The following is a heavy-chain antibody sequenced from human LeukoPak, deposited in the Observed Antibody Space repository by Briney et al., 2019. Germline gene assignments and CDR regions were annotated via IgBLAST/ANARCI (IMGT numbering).Heavy chain of an antibody. D-gene: IGHD3-3*01. V-gene: IGHV1-8*02. CDR3: ARDYNDFWSGYRDIDY. CDR1: GYTFTSYY. Sequence: ASVKVSCKASGYTFTSYYMHWVRQATGQGLEWMGWMNPNSGNTGYAQKFQGRVTMTRNTSISTAYMELSSLRSEDTAVYYCARDYNDFWSGYRDIDYWGQGTLVTVSS. CDR2: MNPNSGNT. J-gene: IGHJ4*02.